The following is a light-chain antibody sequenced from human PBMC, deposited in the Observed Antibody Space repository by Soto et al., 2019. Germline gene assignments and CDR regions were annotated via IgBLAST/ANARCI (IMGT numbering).Light chain of an antibody. Sequence: EIVLTQSPATLSLSPGERATLSCRASQSVKKMLAWYQQKPGQAPRLLILDASERATGIPARFSGGGSGTDFTLTISSLEPEDFAVNYCQQRRDWPLLTFFRGTRVEI. J-gene: IGKJ4*01. CDR2: DAS. V-gene: IGKV3-11*01. CDR1: QSVKKM. CDR3: QQRRDWPLLT.